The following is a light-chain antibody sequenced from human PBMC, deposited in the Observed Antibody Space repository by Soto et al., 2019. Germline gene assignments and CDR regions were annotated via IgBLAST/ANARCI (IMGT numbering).Light chain of an antibody. CDR3: QQYGRSPLT. CDR2: SSS. V-gene: IGKV3-20*01. J-gene: IGKJ4*01. Sequence: EIVLTQSPGTLSLSPGERAILSCRASQSLSSDFLAWYQQKPGQAPRLLIYSSSNRATGIPDRFSGSGSGTDFTLTISGLEPADFAVYYCQQYGRSPLTFGGGTKVDIK. CDR1: QSLSSDF.